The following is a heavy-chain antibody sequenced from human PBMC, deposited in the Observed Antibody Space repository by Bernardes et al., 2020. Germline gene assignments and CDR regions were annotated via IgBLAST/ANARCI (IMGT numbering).Heavy chain of an antibody. J-gene: IGHJ6*02. V-gene: IGHV1-2*02. CDR2: INPNSGGT. CDR1: GYTFTGYY. CDR3: AGPAIHYYYGMDV. Sequence: SVKVSCKASGYTFTGYYMHWVRQAPGQGLEWMGWINPNSGGTNYAQKFQGRVTMTRDTSISTAYMELSRLRSDDTAVYYCAGPAIHYYYGMDVWGQGTTVTVSS.